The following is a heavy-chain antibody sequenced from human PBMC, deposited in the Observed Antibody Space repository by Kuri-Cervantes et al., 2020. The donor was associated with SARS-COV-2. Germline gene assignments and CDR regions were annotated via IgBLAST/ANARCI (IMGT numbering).Heavy chain of an antibody. CDR3: TTDRWNIVVVPAAIRHYYYGMDV. J-gene: IGHJ6*02. Sequence: GESLKISCAASGFTFSNAWMSWVRQAPGKGLEWGGRSKSKTESGTTDYAAPVKGRFTISRDDSKNTLYLQMNSLKTEDTAVYYCTTDRWNIVVVPAAIRHYYYGMDVWGRGTTVTVSS. CDR2: SKSKTESGTT. V-gene: IGHV3-15*01. CDR1: GFTFSNAW. D-gene: IGHD2-2*01.